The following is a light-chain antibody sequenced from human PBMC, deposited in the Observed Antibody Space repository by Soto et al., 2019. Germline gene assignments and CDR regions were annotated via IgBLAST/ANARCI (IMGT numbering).Light chain of an antibody. V-gene: IGKV3-15*01. CDR2: GAS. Sequence: EIVMTQSPATLSVSPGERATLSCRASQSVSSNLAWYQQKPGQAPRLLIYGASTRATGIPARFSGSGSGTEFTLTISSLQSEDFAVYYCQQYNNWPPPTFGQGPKV. J-gene: IGKJ1*01. CDR3: QQYNNWPPPT. CDR1: QSVSSN.